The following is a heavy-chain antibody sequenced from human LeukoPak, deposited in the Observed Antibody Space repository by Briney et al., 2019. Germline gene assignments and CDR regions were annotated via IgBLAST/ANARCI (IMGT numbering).Heavy chain of an antibody. CDR2: INPNSSGT. CDR1: GYTFSGYY. J-gene: IGHJ4*02. V-gene: IGHV1-2*02. D-gene: IGHD6-6*01. CDR3: ARVGRAFTARSSFFDY. Sequence: PGSSVKVSCKASGYTFSGYYMHWVRQAPGQGLEWMGWINPNSSGTNYAQKFQGRVTMTRDTSISTAYMELIRLRSADTAVYYCARVGRAFTARSSFFDYWGQGTLVTVSS.